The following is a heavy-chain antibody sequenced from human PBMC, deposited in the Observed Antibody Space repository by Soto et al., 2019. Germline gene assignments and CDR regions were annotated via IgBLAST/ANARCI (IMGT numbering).Heavy chain of an antibody. CDR3: ARGDYGGGADH. Sequence: HVHLVQSGAEVKKPGASVQVTCKASGYTFTTYGISWVRQAPGQGLEWMGWISGYNGNTKYAQKFQGRVTMTTDTSSSRVYMELRGLRSDDTAVYYCARGDYGGGADHWGQGTLVTVSS. CDR1: GYTFTTYG. J-gene: IGHJ4*02. V-gene: IGHV1-18*01. CDR2: ISGYNGNT. D-gene: IGHD4-17*01.